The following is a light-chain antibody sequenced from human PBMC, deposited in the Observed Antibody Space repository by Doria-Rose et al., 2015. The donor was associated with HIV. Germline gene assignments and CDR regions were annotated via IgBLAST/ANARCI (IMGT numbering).Light chain of an antibody. CDR3: HQYGTSWT. J-gene: IGKJ1*01. V-gene: IGKV3-20*01. CDR1: QSFSSTY. CDR2: DGS. Sequence: TQPPGTLSLSPGERATLSCRASQSFSSTYLAWYQQKPGQAPSLLIYDGSTRATGIPDRFSASGSGTDFTLTINRPEPEDFALYYCHQYGTSWTFGQGTKVGI.